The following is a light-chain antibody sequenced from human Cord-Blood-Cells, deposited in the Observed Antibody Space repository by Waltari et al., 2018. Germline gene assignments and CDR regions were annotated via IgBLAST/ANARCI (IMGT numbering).Light chain of an antibody. V-gene: IGLV1-47*01. CDR1: SSNIGSNY. J-gene: IGLJ3*02. CDR3: AAWDDSLSGRKV. Sequence: QSVLTQPPSASGTPGQRVTISCSGSSSNIGSNYVYWYQQLPGTAPKLLIYRNNQRPSGVPDRFSGSNSGTSASLAISGLRSEDEADYDCAAWDDSLSGRKVFGGGTKLTVL. CDR2: RNN.